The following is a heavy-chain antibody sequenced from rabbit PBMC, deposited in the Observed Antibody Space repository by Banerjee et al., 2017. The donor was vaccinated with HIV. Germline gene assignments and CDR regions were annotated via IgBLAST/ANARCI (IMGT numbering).Heavy chain of an antibody. D-gene: IGHD8-1*01. V-gene: IGHV1S40*01. Sequence: QSLEEFGGDLVKPGASLTLTCTASGIDLSSYYYMCWVRQAPGKGLEWIACIYAGSSGSTYYASWAKGRFTISKTSSTTVTLQMTSLTGADTATYFCARGVDAGSIYYASYFNLWGPGTLVTVS. CDR3: ARGVDAGSIYYASYFNL. CDR2: IYAGSSGST. J-gene: IGHJ4*01. CDR1: GIDLSSYYY.